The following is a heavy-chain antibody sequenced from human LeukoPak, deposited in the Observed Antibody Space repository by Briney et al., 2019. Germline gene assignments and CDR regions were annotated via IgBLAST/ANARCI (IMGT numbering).Heavy chain of an antibody. CDR3: ARVPVVVTAPFDY. Sequence: SETLSLTCAVYGGSFSGYYWSWIRQPPGKGLEWIGEINHSGSTNYNPSLKSRVTISVDTSKNQFSLKLSSVTAADTAVHYCARVPVVVTAPFDYWGQGTLVTVSS. D-gene: IGHD2-21*02. J-gene: IGHJ4*02. CDR2: INHSGST. V-gene: IGHV4-34*01. CDR1: GGSFSGYY.